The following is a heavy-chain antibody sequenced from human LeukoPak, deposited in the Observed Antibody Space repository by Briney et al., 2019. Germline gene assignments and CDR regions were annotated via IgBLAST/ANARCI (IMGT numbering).Heavy chain of an antibody. V-gene: IGHV4-34*01. CDR1: GGSFSGYY. J-gene: IGHJ3*02. Sequence: SSETLSLTCAVYGGSFSGYYWSWIRQPPGKGLEWIGEINHSGSTNYNPSLKSRGTISVDTSKNQFSLKLSSVTAADTAVYYCARGPHYDFWRGAFDIWGQGTMVTVSS. CDR3: ARGPHYDFWRGAFDI. D-gene: IGHD3-3*01. CDR2: INHSGST.